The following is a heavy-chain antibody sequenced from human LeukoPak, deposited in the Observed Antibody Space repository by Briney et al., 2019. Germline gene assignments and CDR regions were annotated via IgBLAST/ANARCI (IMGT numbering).Heavy chain of an antibody. CDR3: AKVGGTENWFDP. CDR1: GCSISSGNYY. Sequence: SQTLSLTCTVSGCSISSGNYYWSWIRQPAGKGLEWIWRIFTSGSNNYNPSLKSRVTISVDTSKNQFSLKLTSVTAADTAVYYCAKVGGTENWFDPWGQGTLVTVSS. CDR2: IFTSGSN. V-gene: IGHV4-61*02. J-gene: IGHJ5*02. D-gene: IGHD1-26*01.